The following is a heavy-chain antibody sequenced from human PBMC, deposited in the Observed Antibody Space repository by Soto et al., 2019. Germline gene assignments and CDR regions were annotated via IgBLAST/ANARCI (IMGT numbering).Heavy chain of an antibody. CDR2: IIPIFGTA. D-gene: IGHD6-6*01. V-gene: IGHV1-69*13. CDR1: GGTFSSYA. J-gene: IGHJ5*02. Sequence: GASVKVSCKASGGTFSSYAISWVRQAPGQGLEWMGGIIPIFGTANYAQKFQGRVTITADESTSTAYMELSSLRSEDTAVYYCARVGSYSSSSGGWFDPWGQGTLVTVSS. CDR3: ARVGSYSSSSGGWFDP.